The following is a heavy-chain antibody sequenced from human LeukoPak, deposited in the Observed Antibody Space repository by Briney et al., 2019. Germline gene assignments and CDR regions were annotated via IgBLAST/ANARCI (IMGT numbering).Heavy chain of an antibody. CDR3: ARLLGSSRGYYYYYYMDV. V-gene: IGHV5-51*01. CDR2: IYPGDSDT. J-gene: IGHJ6*03. D-gene: IGHD6-6*01. Sequence: GESLKISCKGSGYSFTIYWIGWVRQMPGKGLEWMGIIYPGDSDTRYSPSFQGQVTISADKSISTAYLQWSSLKASDTAMYYCARLLGSSRGYYYYYYMDVWGKGTTVTVSS. CDR1: GYSFTIYW.